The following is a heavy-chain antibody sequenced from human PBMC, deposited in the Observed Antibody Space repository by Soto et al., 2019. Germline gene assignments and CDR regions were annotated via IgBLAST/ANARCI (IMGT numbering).Heavy chain of an antibody. CDR1: GFTFSAYW. Sequence: LRLSCAASGFTFSAYWMSWVRQTPGKGLEWVANIKHDGSEKYYVDSVKGRFTISRDNAKNSLFLEMNSLRAEDTAVFYCAIITRGFSMDVWGQGTTVTVSS. D-gene: IGHD1-20*01. CDR3: AIITRGFSMDV. J-gene: IGHJ6*02. CDR2: IKHDGSEK. V-gene: IGHV3-7*01.